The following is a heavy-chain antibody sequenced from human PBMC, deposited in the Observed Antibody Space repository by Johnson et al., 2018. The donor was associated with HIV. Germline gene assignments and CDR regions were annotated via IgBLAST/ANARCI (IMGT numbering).Heavy chain of an antibody. Sequence: VYLVESGGGLVQPGGSLRLSCAASGFIVSGYYMTWVRQGPGKGLEWVSVINSGGGTYSAGSVEGRFTISRDNSKNTLYLQMNSLRAEDTAVYFCARGCSDGYTCDAFDVWGQGTRVTVSS. CDR1: GFIVSGYY. V-gene: IGHV3-66*01. CDR3: ARGCSDGYTCDAFDV. D-gene: IGHD5-24*01. J-gene: IGHJ3*01. CDR2: INSGGGT.